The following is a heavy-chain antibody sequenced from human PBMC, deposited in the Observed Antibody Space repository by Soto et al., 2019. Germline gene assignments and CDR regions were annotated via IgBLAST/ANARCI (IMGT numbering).Heavy chain of an antibody. D-gene: IGHD6-13*01. CDR3: ARVPSSWPNWFDP. CDR1: GFIFSSYA. Sequence: GGSLRPSCAASGFIFSSYAMHSVRPAPGKGLELVAVISYDGSNKYYADSVKGRFTISRDNSKNTLYLQMNSLRAEDTAVYYCARVPSSWPNWFDPWGQGTLVTVSS. J-gene: IGHJ5*02. CDR2: ISYDGSNK. V-gene: IGHV3-30-3*01.